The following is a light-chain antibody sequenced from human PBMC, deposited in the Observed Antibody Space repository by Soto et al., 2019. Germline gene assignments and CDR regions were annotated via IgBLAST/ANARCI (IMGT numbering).Light chain of an antibody. CDR2: AAS. J-gene: IGKJ3*01. CDR1: KSISSH. CDR3: QQSYGTPFS. Sequence: DIQMTQSPSSLSASVGDRVTITCRASKSISSHLNWYQHKPGKAPKLLIYAASSLQSGVPSRFSGSGSGTEFTLSISSLQPEDSATYDCQQSYGTPFSFGPGTKADI. V-gene: IGKV1-39*01.